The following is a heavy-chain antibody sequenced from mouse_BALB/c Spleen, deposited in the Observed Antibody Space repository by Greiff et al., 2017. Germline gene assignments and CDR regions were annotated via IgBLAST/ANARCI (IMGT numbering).Heavy chain of an antibody. Sequence: VQLVESGPGLVAPSQSLSITCTVSGFSLTSYGVHWVRQPPGKGLEWLGVIWAGGSTNYNSALMSRLSISKDNSKSQVFLKMNSLQTDDTAMYYCARSWAHYAMDYWGQGTSVTVSS. CDR3: ARSWAHYAMDY. CDR2: IWAGGST. D-gene: IGHD4-1*01. CDR1: GFSLTSYG. V-gene: IGHV2-9*02. J-gene: IGHJ4*01.